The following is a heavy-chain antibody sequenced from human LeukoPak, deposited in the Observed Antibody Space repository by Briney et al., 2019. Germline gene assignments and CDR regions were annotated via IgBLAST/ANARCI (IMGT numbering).Heavy chain of an antibody. J-gene: IGHJ6*03. CDR1: GFTVSTNS. V-gene: IGHV3-53*01. CDR2: IYSGGST. Sequence: PGGSLRLSCTVFGFTVSTNSMSWVRQTPGKGLEWVSFIYSGGSTHYSDSVKGRFTISRDNSKNSLYLQMNSLRAEDTAVYYCASVYYYYYMDVWGKGTTVTVSS. CDR3: ASVYYYYYMDV.